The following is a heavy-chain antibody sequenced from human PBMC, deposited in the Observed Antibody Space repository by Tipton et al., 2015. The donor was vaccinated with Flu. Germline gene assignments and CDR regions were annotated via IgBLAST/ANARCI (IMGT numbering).Heavy chain of an antibody. D-gene: IGHD6-13*01. J-gene: IGHJ4*02. CDR3: ARGIYISSSWYVGRGDPNKNDY. V-gene: IGHV4-38-2*02. CDR2: IYHSGST. Sequence: LRLSCTVSGGSMSNYYWCWIRQPPGKGLEWIGSIYHSGSTYYNPSLKSRVTISVDTSKNQFSLKLSSVTAADTAVYYCARGIYISSSWYVGRGDPNKNDYWGQGTLVTVSS. CDR1: GGSMSNYY.